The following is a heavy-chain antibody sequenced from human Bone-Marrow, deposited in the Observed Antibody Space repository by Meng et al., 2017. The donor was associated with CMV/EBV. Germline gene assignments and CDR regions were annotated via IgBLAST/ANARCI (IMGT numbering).Heavy chain of an antibody. Sequence: GGSLRLSCAVTEFTFSNYDMSRVRQAPGKGLEWVSSISSSSSYIYYADSVKGRFTISRDNAKNSLYLQMNSLRAEDTAFYYCVKYTSDWYGVYWGQGTLVTVSS. CDR2: ISSSSSYI. D-gene: IGHD6-19*01. J-gene: IGHJ4*02. V-gene: IGHV3-21*04. CDR3: VKYTSDWYGVY. CDR1: EFTFSNYD.